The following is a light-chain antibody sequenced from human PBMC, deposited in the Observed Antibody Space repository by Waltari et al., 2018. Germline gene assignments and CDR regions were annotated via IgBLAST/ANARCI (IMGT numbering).Light chain of an antibody. CDR1: QDISSA. CDR3: QQFNNHPLT. J-gene: IGKJ4*01. V-gene: IGKV1D-13*01. CDR2: DAS. Sequence: AIQLTQSPSSLSASVGDRVTITCRASQDISSALTWCQQKPGKAPKLLIYDASSLESGVPARFSGSGSGTDFTLTISSLQPEDFATYYCQQFNNHPLTFGGGTKVEIE.